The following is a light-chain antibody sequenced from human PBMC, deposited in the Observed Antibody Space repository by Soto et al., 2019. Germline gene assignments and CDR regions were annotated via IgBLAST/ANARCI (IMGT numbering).Light chain of an antibody. CDR1: QSVSSSY. CDR3: QQYGSSPYT. J-gene: IGKJ2*01. V-gene: IGKV3-20*01. CDR2: GAS. Sequence: EIVLTQSPGTLSLSPGERATLSCRASQSVSSSYLVWYQQKPGQAPRLLIYGASTRATGIPDRFSGSGSGTDFTLTISRXXPEDFAVYICQQYGSSPYTFGQGTKLEIX.